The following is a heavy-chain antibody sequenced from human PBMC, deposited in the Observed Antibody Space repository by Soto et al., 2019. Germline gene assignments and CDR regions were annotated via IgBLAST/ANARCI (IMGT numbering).Heavy chain of an antibody. J-gene: IGHJ4*02. CDR3: VGCSTTCSAHKFDY. CDR1: GLTFSTYA. Sequence: GGSLRLSCAASGLTFSTYAMSWVRQAPGKGLEWVSAISGSAAIANYADSVKGRFTISRDNSKNTLYLQMNSLRAEDTAVYYCVGCSTTCSAHKFDYWGQGTLVTVSS. V-gene: IGHV3-23*01. CDR2: ISGSAAIA. D-gene: IGHD2-2*01.